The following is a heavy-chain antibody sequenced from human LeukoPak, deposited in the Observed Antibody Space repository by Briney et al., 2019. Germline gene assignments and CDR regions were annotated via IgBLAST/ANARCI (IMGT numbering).Heavy chain of an antibody. CDR3: ARGAYSSGWYVAFDI. CDR1: AFTFSSYS. J-gene: IGHJ3*02. D-gene: IGHD6-19*01. CDR2: ISSSSRYL. V-gene: IGHV3-21*01. Sequence: SGGSLRLYCAASAFTFSSYSRNWDRQAQGIGLEWVSSISSSSRYLYYADSVKGRFTISRDNAKISLYLQMNRLRAEDTAVYYCARGAYSSGWYVAFDIWGQGTMVTVSS.